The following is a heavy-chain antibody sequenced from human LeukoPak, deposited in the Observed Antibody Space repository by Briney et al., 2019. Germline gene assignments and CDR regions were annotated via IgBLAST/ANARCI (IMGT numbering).Heavy chain of an antibody. Sequence: SVKVSCKASGGTFSSYAISWVRQAPGQGLEWMGGIIPIFGTANYAQKFQGRVTITADESTSTAYMELSSLRSEDTAVYYCANGDYVLSHYYYYGMDVWGQGTTVTVSS. J-gene: IGHJ6*02. CDR1: GGTFSSYA. CDR2: IIPIFGTA. D-gene: IGHD4-17*01. CDR3: ANGDYVLSHYYYYGMDV. V-gene: IGHV1-69*13.